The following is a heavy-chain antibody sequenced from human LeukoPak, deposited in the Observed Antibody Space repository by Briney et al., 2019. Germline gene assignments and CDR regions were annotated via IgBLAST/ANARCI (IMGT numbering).Heavy chain of an antibody. D-gene: IGHD6-19*01. CDR1: GFIFDTHD. V-gene: IGHV3-30*02. Sequence: GGSLRLSCGASGFIFDTHDMHWVRQAPGKGLEWVAFIRSDGYHTYYADSVKGRFTISRDNSKNTLYLQMNSLRAEDTAVYYCAKDRARRSSGWYGRFDYWGQGTLVTVSS. J-gene: IGHJ4*02. CDR2: IRSDGYHT. CDR3: AKDRARRSSGWYGRFDY.